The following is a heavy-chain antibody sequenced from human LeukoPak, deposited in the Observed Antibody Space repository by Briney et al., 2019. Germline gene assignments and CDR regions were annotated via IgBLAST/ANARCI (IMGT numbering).Heavy chain of an antibody. J-gene: IGHJ4*02. Sequence: SETLSLTCAVSGGSISSSNWWSWVRQPPGKGLEWIGEIYHSGSTNYNPSLKSRVTISVDKSKNQFSLKLSSVTAADTAVYYCAGVTYYDILTGYYGVYYFDYRGQGTLVTVSS. D-gene: IGHD3-9*01. CDR1: GGSISSSNW. CDR3: AGVTYYDILTGYYGVYYFDY. CDR2: IYHSGST. V-gene: IGHV4-4*02.